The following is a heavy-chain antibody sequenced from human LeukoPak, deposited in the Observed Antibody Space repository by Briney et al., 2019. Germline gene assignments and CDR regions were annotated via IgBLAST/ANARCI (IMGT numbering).Heavy chain of an antibody. Sequence: GESLKISCKASGYSFSTSWIGWVRQMPGKGLEWMGVIYPGDSDTRYSPSFQGQVTISVDKSINTAYLQWRSLKASDTAMYYCARRGRLISNSHWFDPWGQGTLVTVSS. D-gene: IGHD4-23*01. CDR1: GYSFSTSW. V-gene: IGHV5-51*01. CDR2: IYPGDSDT. CDR3: ARRGRLISNSHWFDP. J-gene: IGHJ5*02.